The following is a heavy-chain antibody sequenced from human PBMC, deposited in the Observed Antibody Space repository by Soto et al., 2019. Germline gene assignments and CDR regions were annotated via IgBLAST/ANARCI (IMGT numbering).Heavy chain of an antibody. J-gene: IGHJ6*02. CDR1: GFTFRSYS. CDR2: ISSSNRTI. D-gene: IGHD2-15*01. CDR3: AREGWPLLQTGMDV. V-gene: IGHV3-48*02. Sequence: EVQLVESGGGLKQPGGSLRLSCAASGFTFRSYSMNWVRQAPGKGLEWVSYISSSNRTINYADSVKGRFIISRDNAKNSLYLQMHSRRDEDTAVYYCAREGWPLLQTGMDVWGQGTTVTVSS.